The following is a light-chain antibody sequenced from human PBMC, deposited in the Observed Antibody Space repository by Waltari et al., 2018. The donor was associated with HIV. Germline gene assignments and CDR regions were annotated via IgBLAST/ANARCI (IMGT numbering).Light chain of an antibody. CDR3: SSYAGGRGGV. J-gene: IGLJ1*01. CDR1: SSDVGAYNY. V-gene: IGLV2-8*01. CDR2: EVT. Sequence: QSALTQPPSASGSPGQSVTISCTGTSSDVGAYNYVSWYKQHPGKAPKLMIYEVTKRPSGVPARFSGAKSGNTASRTVSGLQAEDEADYYCSSYAGGRGGVFGTGTTVTVL.